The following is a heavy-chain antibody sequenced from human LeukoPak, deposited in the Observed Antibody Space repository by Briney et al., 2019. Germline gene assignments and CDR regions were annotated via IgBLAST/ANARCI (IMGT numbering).Heavy chain of an antibody. V-gene: IGHV3-33*03. D-gene: IGHD4-17*01. CDR1: GFTFRKFG. J-gene: IGHJ4*02. CDR2: IWYDGSNK. Sequence: PGGSLRLSCATSGFTFRKFGMHWVRQAPGKGLEWVAIIWYDGSNKYYVESVKGRFTISRDDSKRTVYLDMNTLRVEDTAVYYCAKARSSTVTTSFDYWGQGTLVTVSS. CDR3: AKARSSTVTTSFDY.